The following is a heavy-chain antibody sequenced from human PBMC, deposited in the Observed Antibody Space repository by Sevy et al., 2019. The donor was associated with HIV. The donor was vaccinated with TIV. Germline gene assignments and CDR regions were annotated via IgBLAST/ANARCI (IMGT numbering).Heavy chain of an antibody. CDR2: ISWNSGSI. J-gene: IGHJ4*02. V-gene: IGHV3-9*01. CDR3: VKTPSAEAAPFFDF. D-gene: IGHD6-19*01. CDR1: GFTFEDYA. Sequence: GGSLRLSCVGSGFTFEDYALHWVRQAPGKGLEWVSGISWNSGSIDYADSVRGRFTIFRDNAKKTLYLQMDSLRSEDTALYHCVKTPSAEAAPFFDFWGQGTAVTVSS.